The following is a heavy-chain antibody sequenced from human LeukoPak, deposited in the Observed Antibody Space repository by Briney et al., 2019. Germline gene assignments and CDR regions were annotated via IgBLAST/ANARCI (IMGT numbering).Heavy chain of an antibody. Sequence: PGGSLRLSCAASGFTFSSYGMHWVRQAPGKGLEWVAFTRYDGSNKYYADSVKGRFTISRDNSKNTLYLQMNSLRAEDTAVNYCATISVACGGDCLHRDDAFDIWGQGTMVTVSS. CDR2: TRYDGSNK. J-gene: IGHJ3*02. V-gene: IGHV3-30*02. D-gene: IGHD2-21*02. CDR3: ATISVACGGDCLHRDDAFDI. CDR1: GFTFSSYG.